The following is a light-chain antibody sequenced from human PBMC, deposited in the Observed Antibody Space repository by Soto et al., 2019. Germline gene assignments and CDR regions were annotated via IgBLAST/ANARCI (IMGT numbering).Light chain of an antibody. J-gene: IGKJ3*01. CDR1: QSISSW. CDR3: QQYNSFFS. V-gene: IGKV1-5*01. CDR2: DAS. Sequence: DIQMTQSPAPLSASVGDRVTITCRSSQSISSWLAGYQQKQGKAPKLLIYDASRLESGGPSRSSGSGSGTEFPLTNSSLQPDDFATYCCQQYNSFFSFGPGTTWLSN.